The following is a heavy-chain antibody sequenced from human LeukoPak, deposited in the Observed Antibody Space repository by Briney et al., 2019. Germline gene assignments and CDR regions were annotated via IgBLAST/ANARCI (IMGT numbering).Heavy chain of an antibody. CDR2: INAGNGNT. Sequence: ASVKVSCKASGYTFTSYAMHWVRQAPGQRLEWMGWINAGNGNTKYSQKFQGRVTITRDTSASTAYMELSSLRSEDTAVYYCARVMAMVREGGYYFDYWGQGTLVTVSS. CDR3: ARVMAMVREGGYYFDY. D-gene: IGHD3-10*01. J-gene: IGHJ4*02. CDR1: GYTFTSYA. V-gene: IGHV1-3*01.